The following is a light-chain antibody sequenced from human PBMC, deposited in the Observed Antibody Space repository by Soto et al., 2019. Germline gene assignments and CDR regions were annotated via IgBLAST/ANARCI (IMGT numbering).Light chain of an antibody. V-gene: IGLV1-44*01. CDR1: SSNIGSNT. Sequence: QSVLTQPPSASGTPGQRVTISCSGSSSNIGSNTVNWYQQLPGTAPKLLIYSNDQRPSGVPDRFSGSKSGTSASLAISGLQSEAEADYYCAAWDGSLNGYVFGTGTKLTGL. J-gene: IGLJ1*01. CDR2: SND. CDR3: AAWDGSLNGYV.